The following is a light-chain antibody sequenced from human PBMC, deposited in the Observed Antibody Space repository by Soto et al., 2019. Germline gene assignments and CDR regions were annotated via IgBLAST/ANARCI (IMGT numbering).Light chain of an antibody. CDR3: QQYNNCPWT. CDR1: QSVSSD. CDR2: GAS. J-gene: IGKJ1*01. V-gene: IGKV3-15*01. Sequence: EIVMTQSPATLSVSAGERATLSCRASQSVSSDLAWYQQEPGQAPRLLIYGASTRATGVPARFSGSGSGTEFTLTISSLQSEDFAVYYCQQYNNCPWTFGQVTKVEIK.